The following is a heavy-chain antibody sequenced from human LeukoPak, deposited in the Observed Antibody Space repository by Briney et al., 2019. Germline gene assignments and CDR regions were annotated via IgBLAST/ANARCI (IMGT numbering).Heavy chain of an antibody. Sequence: GGSLRLSCAASGFTFSSYSMNWVSQAPGKGLEWVSSISSSSSYIYYADSVKGRFTISRDNAKNSLYLQMNSLRAEDTAVYYCARDTLRYCSSTSCSVDPWGQGTLVTVSS. J-gene: IGHJ5*02. D-gene: IGHD2-2*01. V-gene: IGHV3-21*01. CDR2: ISSSSSYI. CDR1: GFTFSSYS. CDR3: ARDTLRYCSSTSCSVDP.